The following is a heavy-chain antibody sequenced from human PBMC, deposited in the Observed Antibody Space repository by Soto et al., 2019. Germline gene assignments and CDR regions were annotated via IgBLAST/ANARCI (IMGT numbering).Heavy chain of an antibody. D-gene: IGHD2-15*01. J-gene: IGHJ4*02. CDR1: GFTFSSFA. CDR2: ISYDGSTT. V-gene: IGHV3-30*04. Sequence: QVQLVESGGGVVQPGRSLRLSCAASGFTFSSFAMHWVRQAPGKGLEWVAVISYDGSTTYYADSVKGRFSISRDNSKNPLYVQMNSLRAEDTAVYYCARDREGVVIVAPIDYWGQGILVTVSS. CDR3: ARDREGVVIVAPIDY.